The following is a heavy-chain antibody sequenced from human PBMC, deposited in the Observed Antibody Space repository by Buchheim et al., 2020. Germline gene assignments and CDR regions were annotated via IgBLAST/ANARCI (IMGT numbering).Heavy chain of an antibody. CDR1: GFSFRDSY. CDR2: ISSSGRTI. V-gene: IGHV3-11*01. CDR3: ARVDYAAGVLYFDH. Sequence: QVQLVESGGGLVKPGGSLRLSCAASGFSFRDSYMSWIRQAPGKGLEWLSYISSSGRTIHYADSVKGRFTISRDNAKKSMYLQMNSLRAEDTAVYYCARVDYAAGVLYFDHWGRGTL. J-gene: IGHJ4*02. D-gene: IGHD3-10*01.